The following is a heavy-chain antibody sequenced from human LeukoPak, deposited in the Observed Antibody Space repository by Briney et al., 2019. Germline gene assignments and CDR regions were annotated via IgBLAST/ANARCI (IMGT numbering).Heavy chain of an antibody. CDR1: GGSISSSSYY. J-gene: IGHJ6*02. D-gene: IGHD6-13*01. V-gene: IGHV4-39*01. CDR2: IYYSGST. Sequence: SETLSLTCTVSGGSISSSSYYWGWIRQPPGKGLEWIGSIYYSGSTYYNPSLKSRVTISVDTAKNQFSLKLSSVTAADTAVYYCARRMMYSKSSYCYYGMDVWGQGTTVTVSS. CDR3: ARRMMYSKSSYCYYGMDV.